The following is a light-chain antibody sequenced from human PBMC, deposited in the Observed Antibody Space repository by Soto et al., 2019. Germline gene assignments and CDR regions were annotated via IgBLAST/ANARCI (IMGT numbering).Light chain of an antibody. J-gene: IGKJ2*01. CDR1: QSISTE. CDR2: SAS. CDR3: QPGHNWPLT. V-gene: IGKV3-15*01. Sequence: EIAMTQSPATLSVSPGERATLSCRASQSISTELAWYQQIPGQPPRLLIYSASTRATGVPARFTGSGSGSEFTPTISGLQSEDFPIYYCQPGHNWPLTFGQGTRLEI.